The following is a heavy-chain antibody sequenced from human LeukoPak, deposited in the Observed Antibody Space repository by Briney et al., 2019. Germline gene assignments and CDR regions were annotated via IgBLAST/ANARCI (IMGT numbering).Heavy chain of an antibody. CDR1: GFTVSRNY. CDR2: ISSSSSTI. V-gene: IGHV3-48*04. J-gene: IGHJ5*02. CDR3: AKVGAAAGRGGIWFDP. Sequence: GGSLRLSCAASGFTVSRNYMTWARQAPGKGLEWVPYISSSSSTIYYADSVKGRFTISRDNAKNSLYLQMNSLRAEDTALYYCAKVGAAAGRGGIWFDPWGQGTLVTVSS. D-gene: IGHD6-13*01.